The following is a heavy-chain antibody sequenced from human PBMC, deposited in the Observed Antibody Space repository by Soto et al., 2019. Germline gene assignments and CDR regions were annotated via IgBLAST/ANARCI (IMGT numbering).Heavy chain of an antibody. CDR2: INWNGVNK. Sequence: GGSLRLSCGTSGFMFEDYAMHWVRQAPGKGLEWVSGINWNGVNKGYADAVLGRFTISRDNAKKSRYLEITYLRPEATTLYLPAQDADRLGELWGYFKKWGKGHTVAVST. D-gene: IGHD3-16*01. V-gene: IGHV3-9*01. CDR3: AQDADRLGELWGYFKK. J-gene: IGHJ1*01. CDR1: GFMFEDYA.